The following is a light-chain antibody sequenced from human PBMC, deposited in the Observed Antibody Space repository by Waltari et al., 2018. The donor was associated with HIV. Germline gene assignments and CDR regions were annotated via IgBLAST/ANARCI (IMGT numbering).Light chain of an antibody. CDR2: AAS. Sequence: DIQLTQSPPSLSASVGDRVTITCRASDLISNYLAWYQQKPGKAPDLLIYAASTLQSGAPSRFSGSGSGANFTLTIGGLQPEDAATYYCHNYNSVPLTFGGGTKVEIK. V-gene: IGKV1-27*01. CDR3: HNYNSVPLT. J-gene: IGKJ4*01. CDR1: DLISNY.